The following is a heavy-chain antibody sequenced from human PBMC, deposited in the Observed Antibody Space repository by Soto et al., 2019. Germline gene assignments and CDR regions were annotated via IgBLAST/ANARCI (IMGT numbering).Heavy chain of an antibody. V-gene: IGHV4-34*01. CDR3: ASGETYYDFWSGYKYGMDV. D-gene: IGHD3-3*01. CDR1: GGSFSGYY. J-gene: IGHJ6*02. Sequence: SETLSLTCAVYGGSFSGYYWSWIRQPPGKGLEWIGEINHSGSTNYNPSLKSRVTISVDTSKNQFSLKLSSVTAADTTVYYCASGETYYDFWSGYKYGMDVWGQGTTVTVSS. CDR2: INHSGST.